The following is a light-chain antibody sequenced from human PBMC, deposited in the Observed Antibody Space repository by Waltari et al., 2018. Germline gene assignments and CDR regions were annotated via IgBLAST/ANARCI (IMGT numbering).Light chain of an antibody. CDR2: VNSDGSH. Sequence: QLVLTQSPSASASLGASVRLTCTLSSGHSRNVIAWLQQQPTKGPRYLMKVNSDGSHSKGGGIPDRFSGSSSGAERYLTISSLQSEDEADYYCQTGGHGTWVFGGGTRLTVL. V-gene: IGLV4-69*01. CDR3: QTGGHGTWV. CDR1: SGHSRNV. J-gene: IGLJ3*02.